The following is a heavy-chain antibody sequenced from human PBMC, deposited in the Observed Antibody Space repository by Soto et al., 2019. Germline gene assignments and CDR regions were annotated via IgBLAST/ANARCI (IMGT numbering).Heavy chain of an antibody. D-gene: IGHD3-10*01. Sequence: SETLSLTCTVSGGSISSFYWSWIRQPPGKGLEWIGYIYYSGTTNYNPSLKSRVTISVDKSKNQFSLKLSSVTAADTALYYCAREGSGSSFFDYWGQGTLVTVSS. CDR3: AREGSGSSFFDY. CDR2: IYYSGTT. V-gene: IGHV4-59*12. J-gene: IGHJ4*02. CDR1: GGSISSFY.